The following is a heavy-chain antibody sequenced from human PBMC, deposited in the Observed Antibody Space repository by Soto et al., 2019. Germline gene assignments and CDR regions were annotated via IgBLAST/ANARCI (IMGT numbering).Heavy chain of an antibody. CDR3: TRTLVRAGEMDV. Sequence: ITLKESGPTLVKPTQTLTLTCTFSGFSLRSSGVGVGWIRQPPGKALECLAVLYWNDETRYSPSLKNRLTITKDTSKSQVVLIMTNMDQADTATYYCTRTLVRAGEMDVWGQGTTVTVSS. CDR1: GFSLRSSGVG. V-gene: IGHV2-5*01. CDR2: LYWNDET. D-gene: IGHD3-10*01. J-gene: IGHJ6*02.